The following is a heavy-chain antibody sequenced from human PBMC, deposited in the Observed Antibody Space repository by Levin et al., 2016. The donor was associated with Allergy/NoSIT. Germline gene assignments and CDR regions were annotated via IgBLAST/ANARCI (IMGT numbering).Heavy chain of an antibody. V-gene: IGHV1-69*13. CDR3: ARELTPLGPLGYNWFDP. Sequence: SVKVSCKASGGTFSSYAISWVRQAPGQGLEWMGGIIPIFGTANYAQKFQGRVTITADESTSTAYMELSSLRSEDTAVYYCARELTPLGPLGYNWFDPWGQGTLVTVSS. J-gene: IGHJ5*02. CDR1: GGTFSSYA. CDR2: IIPIFGTA. D-gene: IGHD3-16*01.